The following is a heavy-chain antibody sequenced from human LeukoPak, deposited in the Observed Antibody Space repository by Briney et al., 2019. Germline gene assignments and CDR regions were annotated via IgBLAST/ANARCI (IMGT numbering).Heavy chain of an antibody. Sequence: SETLSLTCTVSGYSISSGYYWGWIRQPPGKGLEWIGSIYHSGSTYYNPSLKSRVTISVDTSKNQFSLKLSSVTAADTAVYYCARGLYDFWSGYYLFDYWGQGTLVTVSS. J-gene: IGHJ4*02. D-gene: IGHD3-3*01. CDR2: IYHSGST. CDR1: GYSISSGYY. V-gene: IGHV4-38-2*02. CDR3: ARGLYDFWSGYYLFDY.